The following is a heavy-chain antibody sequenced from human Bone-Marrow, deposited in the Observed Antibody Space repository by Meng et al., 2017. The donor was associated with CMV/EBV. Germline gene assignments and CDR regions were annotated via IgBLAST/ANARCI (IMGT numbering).Heavy chain of an antibody. J-gene: IGHJ4*02. CDR3: AREYYDTNGHTSGLDY. D-gene: IGHD3-22*01. V-gene: IGHV3-30*04. CDR2: ISYDGSNK. CDR1: GFTFSGDA. Sequence: GFTFSGDAMEWVRQAPGKGLGWVAIISYDGSNKYDADSVKGRFTIARDNSRNTLYLQVNSLRAEDTAVYYCAREYYDTNGHTSGLDYWGQGTLVTVSS.